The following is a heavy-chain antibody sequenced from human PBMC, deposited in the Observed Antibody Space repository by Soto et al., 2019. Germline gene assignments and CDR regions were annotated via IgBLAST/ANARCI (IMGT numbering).Heavy chain of an antibody. J-gene: IGHJ4*02. D-gene: IGHD5-18*01. Sequence: RSLTCAVSGGSISSGGYSWSWIRQPPGKGLEWIGYIYHSGSTYYNPSLKSRVTISVDRSKNKFSLKLSSVTAADTAVYYGARGRIQLCFDYWGQGTMVTASS. CDR3: ARGRIQLCFDY. V-gene: IGHV4-30-2*01. CDR2: IYHSGST. CDR1: GGSISSGGYS.